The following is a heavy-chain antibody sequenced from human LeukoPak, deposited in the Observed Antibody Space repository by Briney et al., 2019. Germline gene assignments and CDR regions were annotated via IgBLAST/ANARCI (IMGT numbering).Heavy chain of an antibody. D-gene: IGHD3-3*01. CDR2: ISWNSDSI. V-gene: IGHV3-9*03. CDR1: GFTFDHYA. Sequence: GGSLRLSCAASGFTFDHYAMHWVRHSPGKGLEWVSGISWNSDSIGYADSVKGRFTISRDNAKNSLYLQMNSRRAEDMALYEWAKGVGTCWSEYFVYWGEGTLVTVSS. CDR3: AKGVGTCWSEYFVY. J-gene: IGHJ4*02.